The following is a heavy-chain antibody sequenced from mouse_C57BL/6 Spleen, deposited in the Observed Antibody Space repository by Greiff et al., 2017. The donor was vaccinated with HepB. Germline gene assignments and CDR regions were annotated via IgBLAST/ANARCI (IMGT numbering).Heavy chain of an antibody. CDR3: ARGNGYWAY. D-gene: IGHD2-3*01. V-gene: IGHV1-82*01. J-gene: IGHJ3*01. CDR1: GYAFSSSW. CDR2: IYPGDGDT. Sequence: VQLQQSGPELVKPGASVKISCKASGYAFSSSWMNWVKQRPGKGLEWIGRIYPGDGDTNYNGKFKGKATLTADKSSSTAYMQLSSLTSEDSAVYFSARGNGYWAYWGQGTLVTVSA.